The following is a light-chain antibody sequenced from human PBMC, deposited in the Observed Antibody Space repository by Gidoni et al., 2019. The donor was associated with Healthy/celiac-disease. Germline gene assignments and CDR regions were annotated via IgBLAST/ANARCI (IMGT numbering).Light chain of an antibody. CDR2: GAS. Sequence: EIVLTQSPGTLSLSPGARATLSCRPSQSVSSSYLAWYQQQPGQAPRLLIYGASSRAPGIPDRFSGSGSGTDFTLTISRLEPEDFAVYYCQQYGSSQAITFGQGTRLEIK. J-gene: IGKJ5*01. CDR1: QSVSSSY. V-gene: IGKV3-20*01. CDR3: QQYGSSQAIT.